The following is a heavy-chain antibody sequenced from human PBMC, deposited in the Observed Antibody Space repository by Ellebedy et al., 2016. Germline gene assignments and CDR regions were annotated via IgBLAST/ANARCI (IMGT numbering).Heavy chain of an antibody. CDR2: ISDSGGTT. CDR3: AKVGGYCSSTSCYPLGYAMDV. V-gene: IGHV3-23*01. J-gene: IGHJ6*02. Sequence: GESLKISCAASGFTFSTYAMSWVRQAPGKGLEWVSTISDSGGTTYYADSVKGRFTISRDNSKNTLYLQMNSLRADDTAVYYCAKVGGYCSSTSCYPLGYAMDVWGQGTTVTVSS. D-gene: IGHD2-2*01. CDR1: GFTFSTYA.